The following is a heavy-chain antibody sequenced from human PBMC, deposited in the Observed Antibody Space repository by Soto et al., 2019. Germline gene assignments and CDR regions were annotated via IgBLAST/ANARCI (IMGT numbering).Heavy chain of an antibody. J-gene: IGHJ4*02. CDR1: GGSISSYY. Sequence: SETLSLTCTFSGGSISSYYWIWIRQPPGKGLEWIGYFYYSGSTNYNPSLKSRVTISVDTSKNQFSLKLSSVTAADTAVYYCARGGWKLFDYWGQGTLVTVSS. D-gene: IGHD6-19*01. V-gene: IGHV4-59*01. CDR2: FYYSGST. CDR3: ARGGWKLFDY.